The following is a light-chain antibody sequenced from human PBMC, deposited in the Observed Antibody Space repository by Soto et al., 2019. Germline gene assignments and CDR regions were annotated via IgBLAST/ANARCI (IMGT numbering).Light chain of an antibody. V-gene: IGKV1-39*01. Sequence: DVQMTQSPSSLSASIGDRVTITCRASPNVGKYLNWYQQKPGKAPNVLIHAASTLRSGVPLRFSGSGSGTEFTLTISSLQPEDSGTYYCQQIYVTPLTVGGGTRLEV. CDR2: AAS. CDR3: QQIYVTPLT. J-gene: IGKJ4*01. CDR1: PNVGKY.